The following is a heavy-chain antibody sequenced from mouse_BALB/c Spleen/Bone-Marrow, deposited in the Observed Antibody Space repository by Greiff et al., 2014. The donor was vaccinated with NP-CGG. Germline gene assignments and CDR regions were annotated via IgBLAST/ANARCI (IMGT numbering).Heavy chain of an antibody. V-gene: IGHV1-9*01. D-gene: IGHD3-1*01. J-gene: IGHJ3*01. CDR2: ILPGSGST. CDR3: ARELGLRLAY. Sequence: VQLQQSGAELLKPGASVKISCKATGYTFSSYWIEWVKQRPGHGLEWIGEILPGSGSTNYNEKFKGKATFTADTSSNPAYMQLSSLTSEDSAVYYCARELGLRLAYWGQGTLVTVSA. CDR1: GYTFSSYW.